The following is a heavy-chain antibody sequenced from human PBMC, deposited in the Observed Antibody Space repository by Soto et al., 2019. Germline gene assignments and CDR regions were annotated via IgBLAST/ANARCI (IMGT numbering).Heavy chain of an antibody. D-gene: IGHD2-21*02. CDR2: MYNTGST. CDR3: ARALWGYCGTDCSPLDV. CDR1: GGSISRYY. V-gene: IGHV4-59*01. Sequence: QVQLQESGPGLVKPSETLSLTCTVSGGSISRYYWSWIRQPPGKGLEWIGYMYNTGSTVYNPPFKRLVTISVDTSKHHFSLKLNSVTAADTAVYYCARALWGYCGTDCSPLDVWGQGTTVTVSS. J-gene: IGHJ6*02.